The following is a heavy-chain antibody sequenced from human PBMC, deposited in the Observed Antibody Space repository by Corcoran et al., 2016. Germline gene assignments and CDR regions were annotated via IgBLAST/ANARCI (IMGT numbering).Heavy chain of an antibody. V-gene: IGHV1-69*06. CDR2: IIPIFGTA. J-gene: IGHJ6*02. D-gene: IGHD3-22*01. CDR1: GGTFSSYA. Sequence: QVQLVQSGAEVKKPGSSVKVSCRASGGTFSSYAISWVRQAPGPGLECMGGIIPIFGTANYAQKFQGRVPITAYKSTSTAYMELSSLRSEDTAVYYCVYYYDSSGYYYHYGMDVWGQGTTVTVSS. CDR3: VYYYDSSGYYYHYGMDV.